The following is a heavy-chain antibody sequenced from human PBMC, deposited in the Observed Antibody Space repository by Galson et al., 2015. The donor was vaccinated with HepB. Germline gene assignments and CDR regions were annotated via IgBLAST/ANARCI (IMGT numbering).Heavy chain of an antibody. CDR1: GFTFTDYY. CDR3: ARASLFWNNRESDAFDV. Sequence: SVKVSCKASGFTFTDYYIQWVRQAPGQGLEWMGRINPNSGIAVYAEKFQGRVAMTRDTSMSTAHMELSWLRSDDTAVYYCARASLFWNNRESDAFDVWGQVTLVTVSP. CDR2: INPNSGIA. D-gene: IGHD3-3*01. V-gene: IGHV1-2*06. J-gene: IGHJ3*01.